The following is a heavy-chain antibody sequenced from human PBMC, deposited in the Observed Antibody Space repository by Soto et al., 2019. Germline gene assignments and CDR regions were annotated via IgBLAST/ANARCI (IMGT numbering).Heavy chain of an antibody. CDR3: ARASGSSMVRGVPTYWYFDL. J-gene: IGHJ2*01. V-gene: IGHV4-31*03. D-gene: IGHD3-10*01. CDR1: GGSISSGGYY. Sequence: QVQLQESGPGLVKPSQTLSLTCTVSGGSISSGGYYWSWIRQHPGKGLEGIGYIYYSGTTYYNPSLKSRVTISVDTSKNQFSLKLSSVTAADTAVYYCARASGSSMVRGVPTYWYFDLWGRGTLVTVSS. CDR2: IYYSGTT.